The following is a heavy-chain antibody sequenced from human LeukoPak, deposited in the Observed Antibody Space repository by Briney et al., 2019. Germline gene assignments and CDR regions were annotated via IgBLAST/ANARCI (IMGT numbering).Heavy chain of an antibody. CDR1: GGSISSYY. CDR3: ARLQLAPDRTLDY. J-gene: IGHJ4*02. V-gene: IGHV4-59*12. CDR2: IYYSGST. Sequence: SSETLSFTCTVAGGSISSYYWSWIRQPPGKGLEWIGYIYYSGSTNYNPSLKSRVTISVDTSKNQFSLKLSSVTAADPAVYYCARLQLAPDRTLDYWGQGTLVTVSS. D-gene: IGHD2-2*01.